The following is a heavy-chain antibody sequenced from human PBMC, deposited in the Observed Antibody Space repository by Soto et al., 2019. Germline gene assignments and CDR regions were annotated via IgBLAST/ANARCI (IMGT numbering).Heavy chain of an antibody. V-gene: IGHV3-23*01. Sequence: GGSLRLSCAASGFTFSSYAMSWVRQAPGKGLEWVSAISGSGGSTYYADSVKGRFTISRDNSKNTLYLQMNSLRAEDTAVYYCAKYGPAAYRGYYYYGMDVWGQGTTVTVS. CDR3: AKYGPAAYRGYYYYGMDV. CDR1: GFTFSSYA. D-gene: IGHD2-2*01. J-gene: IGHJ6*02. CDR2: ISGSGGST.